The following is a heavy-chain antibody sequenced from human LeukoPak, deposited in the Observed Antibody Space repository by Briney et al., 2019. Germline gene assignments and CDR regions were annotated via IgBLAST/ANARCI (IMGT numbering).Heavy chain of an antibody. CDR3: ARDPMTYYYDSSGYNFFDY. CDR1: GFIFGSYA. Sequence: GGSLRLSCAASGFIFGSYAMHWVRQAPGKGLEWVAVISYDGSNKYYADSVKGRFTISRDISKNTLYLQMNSLRAEDTAVYYCARDPMTYYYDSSGYNFFDYWGQGTLVTVSS. D-gene: IGHD3-22*01. V-gene: IGHV3-30*04. CDR2: ISYDGSNK. J-gene: IGHJ4*02.